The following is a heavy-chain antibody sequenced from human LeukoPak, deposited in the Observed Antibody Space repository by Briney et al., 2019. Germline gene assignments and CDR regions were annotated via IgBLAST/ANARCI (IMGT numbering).Heavy chain of an antibody. CDR2: IYYSGST. J-gene: IGHJ6*02. CDR3: ASHRVTALGYYYGMDV. CDR1: GGSISSGDYY. D-gene: IGHD5-18*01. Sequence: SETLSLTCTVSGGSISSGDYYWSWIRQPPGKGLEWIGYIYYSGSTYYNPSLKSRVTISVDTSKNQFSLKLSSVTAADTAVYYCASHRVTALGYYYGMDVWGQGTTVTVSS. V-gene: IGHV4-30-4*01.